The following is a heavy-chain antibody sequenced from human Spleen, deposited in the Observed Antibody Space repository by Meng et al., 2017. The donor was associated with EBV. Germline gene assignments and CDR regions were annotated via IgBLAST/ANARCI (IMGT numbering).Heavy chain of an antibody. CDR2: ISGHSGNK. CDR1: CFSCSNLL. J-gene: IGHJ4*02. V-gene: IGHV1-18*01. Sequence: QLQRVRSGAEVKRAGASVKGSCTGCCFSCSNLLIYVGQQAPRRGLGWMGGISGHSGNKKPSLKLQGRVSMDKDKNKNTVKLELRSGRDEDTDVYYCGRKYYNDSSGYYGFGYWGQGTLVTVSS. CDR3: GRKYYNDSSGYYGFGY. D-gene: IGHD3-22*01.